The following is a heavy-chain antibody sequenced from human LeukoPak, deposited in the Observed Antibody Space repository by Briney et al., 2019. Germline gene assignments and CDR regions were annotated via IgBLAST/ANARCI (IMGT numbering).Heavy chain of an antibody. V-gene: IGHV4-59*08. Sequence: SETLSLTCTVSGGSISSYYWSWIRQPPGKGLEWIGHIYYSGSTNYNPSLKSRVTISLDTSKSQFSLNLRSVTAADTAVYFCARQGDSGRSYDYWGQGTLVTVSS. CDR3: ARQGDSGRSYDY. J-gene: IGHJ4*02. CDR1: GGSISSYY. CDR2: IYYSGST. D-gene: IGHD3-22*01.